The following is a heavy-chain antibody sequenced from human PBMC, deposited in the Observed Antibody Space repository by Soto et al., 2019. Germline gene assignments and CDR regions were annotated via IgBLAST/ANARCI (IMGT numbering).Heavy chain of an antibody. Sequence: ASGKVSCTKSGYPFNHYYMHWVRQAPGQGLEWMGVINPSGGSTTYAQKFQGRVTMTRDTYTSTVYMELSSLISEDTTEYYCAREASKYSGMDVWGQGTTVTVSS. CDR3: AREASKYSGMDV. V-gene: IGHV1-46*02. CDR2: INPSGGST. CDR1: GYPFNHYY. J-gene: IGHJ6*02. D-gene: IGHD2-21*01.